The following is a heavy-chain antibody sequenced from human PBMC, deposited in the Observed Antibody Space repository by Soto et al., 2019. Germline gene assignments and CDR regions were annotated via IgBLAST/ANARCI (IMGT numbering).Heavy chain of an antibody. V-gene: IGHV3-48*02. CDR3: AREGANTYYDFWSGYYDAFDI. J-gene: IGHJ3*02. Sequence: GGSLILSCAASGFTFSSYSLNWVRQAPGKGLEWLSYISSSSTIYYADSVKGRFTISRDNAKNSLYLQMNSLRDEDSAVYYCAREGANTYYDFWSGYYDAFDIWGQGTMVTVSS. D-gene: IGHD3-3*01. CDR2: ISSSSTI. CDR1: GFTFSSYS.